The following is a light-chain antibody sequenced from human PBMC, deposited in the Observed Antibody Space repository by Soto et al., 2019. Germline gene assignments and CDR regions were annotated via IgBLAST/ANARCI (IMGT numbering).Light chain of an antibody. CDR1: QTISSW. CDR3: QHYNGYSEA. J-gene: IGKJ1*01. CDR2: KAS. Sequence: EITMTQSPATLSGYVGDRVTITCRASQTISSWLAWYQQKPGKAPKLLIYKASTLKSGVPSRFSGSGSGTEFTLTISSLQPDDFAPYYCQHYNGYSEALGQGTKV. V-gene: IGKV1-5*03.